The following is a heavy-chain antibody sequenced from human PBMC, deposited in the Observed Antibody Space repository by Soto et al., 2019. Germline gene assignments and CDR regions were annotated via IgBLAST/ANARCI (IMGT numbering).Heavy chain of an antibody. Sequence: GGSLRLSCAASGFTFSSYAMHWVRQAPGKGLEWVAVISYDGSNKYYADSVKGRFTISRDNSKNTLYLQMNSLRAEDTAVYYCAREAGYYDYVWGSYRGFDYWGQGTLVTVSS. CDR2: ISYDGSNK. V-gene: IGHV3-30-3*01. J-gene: IGHJ4*02. D-gene: IGHD3-16*02. CDR1: GFTFSSYA. CDR3: AREAGYYDYVWGSYRGFDY.